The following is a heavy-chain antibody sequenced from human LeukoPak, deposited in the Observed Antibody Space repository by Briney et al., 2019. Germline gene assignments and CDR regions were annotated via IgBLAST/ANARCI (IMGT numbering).Heavy chain of an antibody. J-gene: IGHJ6*03. CDR2: ISGYNSAT. D-gene: IGHD2-8*01. Sequence: ASVKVSCKASGYSLTSYGISWVRQAPGQGLEWMGWISGYNSATNYAQKLQGRVTMTTDTSTSTAYMELRSLRSEDTAVYYCARDQNHRALMVYAKAAYYYYYMDVWGKGTTVTVSS. V-gene: IGHV1-18*01. CDR1: GYSLTSYG. CDR3: ARDQNHRALMVYAKAAYYYYYMDV.